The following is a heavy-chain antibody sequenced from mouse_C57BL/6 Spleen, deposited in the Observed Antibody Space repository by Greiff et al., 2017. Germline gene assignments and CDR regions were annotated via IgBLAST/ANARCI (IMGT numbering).Heavy chain of an antibody. CDR3: ARYLYGSSSWYFDV. V-gene: IGHV1-9*01. CDR1: GYTFTGYW. D-gene: IGHD1-1*01. J-gene: IGHJ1*03. Sequence: QVQLQQSGAELMKPGASVKLSCKATGYTFTGYWIEWVKQRPGHGLEWIGEILPGSGGTIYNQKFKGKATLTVDKSSSTAYMELRSLTTEDTAVYYCARYLYGSSSWYFDVWGTGTTVTVSS. CDR2: ILPGSGGT.